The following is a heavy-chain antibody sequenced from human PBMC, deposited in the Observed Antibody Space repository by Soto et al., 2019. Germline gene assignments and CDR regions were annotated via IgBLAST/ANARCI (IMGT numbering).Heavy chain of an antibody. CDR2: IYWDDDK. CDR1: GFSLSTSGVG. D-gene: IGHD3-10*01. V-gene: IGHV2-5*02. J-gene: IGHJ3*02. CDR3: AHVNIWRYYRPGAFDI. Sequence: QITLKESGPTLVKPRQTLTLTCTFSGFSLSTSGVGVGWIRQPPGKALEWLAFIYWDDDKRYRSSLKSMVTITKDTSKNQVVFTMTNMDPADTATYYGAHVNIWRYYRPGAFDIWGQGTLVTVSS.